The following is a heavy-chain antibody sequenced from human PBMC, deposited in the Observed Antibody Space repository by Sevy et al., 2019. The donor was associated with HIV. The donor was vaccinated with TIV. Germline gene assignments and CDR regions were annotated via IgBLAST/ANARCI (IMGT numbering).Heavy chain of an antibody. CDR1: GFTFDDYA. CDR3: AKDILFRGRSGCCGMDV. Sequence: GGSLRLSCAASGFTFDDYAMHWVRQAPGKGLEWVSGISWNSGSIGYADSVKGRFTISRDNAKNSLYLQMNSLRAEDTALYYCAKDILFRGRSGCCGMDVWAKGPRSPSP. CDR2: ISWNSGSI. D-gene: IGHD6-19*01. V-gene: IGHV3-9*01. J-gene: IGHJ6*02.